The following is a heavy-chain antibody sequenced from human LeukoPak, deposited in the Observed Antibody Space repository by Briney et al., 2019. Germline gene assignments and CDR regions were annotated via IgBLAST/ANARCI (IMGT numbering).Heavy chain of an antibody. CDR2: LISSGATT. CDR1: GFAFSKYA. CDR3: AKNAGYSYGLYYFDY. V-gene: IGHV3-23*01. D-gene: IGHD5-18*01. J-gene: IGHJ4*02. Sequence: GGSLRLSCAASGFAFSKYAMSWVRQAPGKGLDWVSSLISSGATTYYADSVKGRFTISRDNSKNTVHLQMDSLRAEDSAIYYCAKNAGYSYGLYYFDYWGQGTLVTVSS.